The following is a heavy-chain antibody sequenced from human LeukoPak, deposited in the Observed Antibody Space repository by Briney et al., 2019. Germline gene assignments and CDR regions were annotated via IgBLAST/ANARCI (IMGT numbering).Heavy chain of an antibody. D-gene: IGHD3-10*01. J-gene: IGHJ4*02. CDR2: IYYSGST. Sequence: SETLSLTCTVSGVSISSYYWSWIRQPPGKGLEWIGYIYYSGSTNYNPSLKSRVTISVDTSKNQFSLKLSSVTAADTAVYYCARPYGSGSPTPFDYWGQGTLVTVSS. CDR3: ARPYGSGSPTPFDY. V-gene: IGHV4-59*01. CDR1: GVSISSYY.